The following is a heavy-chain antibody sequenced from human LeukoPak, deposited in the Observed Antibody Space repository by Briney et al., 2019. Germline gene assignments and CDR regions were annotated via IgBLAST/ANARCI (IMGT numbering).Heavy chain of an antibody. Sequence: GGSLRLSCTVSGFTVSSNSMSWVRQAPGKGLEWVSAISGSGGSTYYADSVKGRFTISRDNSKNTLYLQMNSLRAEDTAVYYCAKRPERIAAAVWFDPWGQGTLVTVSS. V-gene: IGHV3-23*01. CDR3: AKRPERIAAAVWFDP. CDR1: GFTVSSNS. D-gene: IGHD6-13*01. CDR2: ISGSGGST. J-gene: IGHJ5*02.